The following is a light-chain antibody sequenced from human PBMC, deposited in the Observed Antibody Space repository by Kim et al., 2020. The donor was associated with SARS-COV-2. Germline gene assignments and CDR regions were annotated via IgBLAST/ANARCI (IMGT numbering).Light chain of an antibody. CDR3: SSYTTSSTWL. J-gene: IGLJ3*02. Sequence: GQSITISCTGTSSDVGGYNYVSWYQQHPGKAPKLMIYDVNKWPSGVSDRFSGSKSGNTASLTISGLQAEDEADYYCSSYTTSSTWLFGGGTKLTVL. CDR2: DVN. CDR1: SSDVGGYNY. V-gene: IGLV2-14*04.